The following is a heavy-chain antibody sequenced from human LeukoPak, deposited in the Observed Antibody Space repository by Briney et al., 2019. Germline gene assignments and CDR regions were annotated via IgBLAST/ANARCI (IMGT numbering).Heavy chain of an antibody. CDR3: AKVAKYYYGPETYYFFEQ. D-gene: IGHD3-10*01. CDR1: GFTFSNYS. J-gene: IGHJ4*02. V-gene: IGHV3-21*01. Sequence: GGSLRLSCVVSGFTFSNYSMNWVRQAPGKGLEWVSSISRSSSLHYADSVKGRFTISRDNAKNSLYLQMNSLRVEDTAVYYCAKVAKYYYGPETYYFFEQWGQGTPVTASS. CDR2: ISRSSSL.